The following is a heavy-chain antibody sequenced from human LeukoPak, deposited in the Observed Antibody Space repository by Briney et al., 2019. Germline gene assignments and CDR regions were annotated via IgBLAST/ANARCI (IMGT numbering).Heavy chain of an antibody. V-gene: IGHV3-74*01. Sequence: GGSLRLSCAASGFTFSSYWMHWVRQAPGKGLVWVSGINSDGSTTNYADSVKGRFTISRDNAKNTLYLHMSSLRAEDTAVYFCTRGLGAYHSNWYFDLWGRGIQVTVSS. CDR3: TRGLGAYHSNWYFDL. D-gene: IGHD3-16*01. CDR1: GFTFSSYW. J-gene: IGHJ2*01. CDR2: INSDGSTT.